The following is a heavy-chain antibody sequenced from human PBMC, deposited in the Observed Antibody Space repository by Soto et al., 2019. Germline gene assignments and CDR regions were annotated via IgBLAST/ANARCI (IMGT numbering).Heavy chain of an antibody. V-gene: IGHV3-23*01. J-gene: IGHJ6*02. CDR2: ISGGGGTT. CDR3: AKGKVAYDNSGLQYFYYFPMNV. D-gene: IGHD3-22*01. CDR1: EFTFSSYA. Sequence: PGGSLRLSCAASEFTFSSYAMNWVRQAPGKGLEWVSVISGGGGTTYYADSVKGRFRISRDNSKNTLYLQMNSLRVEDTAVYYCAKGKVAYDNSGLQYFYYFPMNVWGQRTTVTVSS.